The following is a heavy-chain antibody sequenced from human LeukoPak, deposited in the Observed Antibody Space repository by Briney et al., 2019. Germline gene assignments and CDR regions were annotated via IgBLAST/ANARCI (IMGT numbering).Heavy chain of an antibody. CDR2: ISGSGGST. CDR1: GFTFSSYA. V-gene: IGHV3-23*01. D-gene: IGHD3-9*01. Sequence: GGSLRLSCAASGFTFSSYAMSWVRQAPGKGLEWVSAISGSGGSTYYADSAKGRFTISRDNSKNTLYLQMNSLRAEDTAVYYCAKYPYEIIGAYYYYGMDVWGQGTTVTVSS. CDR3: AKYPYEIIGAYYYYGMDV. J-gene: IGHJ6*02.